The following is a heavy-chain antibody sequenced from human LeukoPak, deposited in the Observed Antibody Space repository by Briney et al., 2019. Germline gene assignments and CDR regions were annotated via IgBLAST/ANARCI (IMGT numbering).Heavy chain of an antibody. CDR1: GYTXTSYG. CDR3: ARSGSHNYYYYGMDV. V-gene: IGHV1-18*01. D-gene: IGHD1-26*01. Sequence: ASVKVSCKASGYTXTSYGISXXRQAXGQGXEWMGWISAYNGNTKYAQKFQSRVTMTTDTSTNTVNMELRSLRSDDTAVFYCARSGSHNYYYYGMDVWGQGTTVIVSS. J-gene: IGHJ6*02. CDR2: ISAYNGNT.